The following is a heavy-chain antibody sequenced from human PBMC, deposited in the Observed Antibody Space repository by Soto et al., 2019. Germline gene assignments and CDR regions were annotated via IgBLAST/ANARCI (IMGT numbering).Heavy chain of an antibody. D-gene: IGHD6-13*01. Sequence: TLSLTCTVSGGSISSYYWSWIRQPPGKGLEWIGYIYYSGSTNYNPSLKSRVTISVDTSKNQFSLKLSSVTAADTAVYYCARVLGIAAVGNYYYGMDVWGQGTTVTVSS. J-gene: IGHJ6*02. CDR3: ARVLGIAAVGNYYYGMDV. V-gene: IGHV4-59*01. CDR2: IYYSGST. CDR1: GGSISSYY.